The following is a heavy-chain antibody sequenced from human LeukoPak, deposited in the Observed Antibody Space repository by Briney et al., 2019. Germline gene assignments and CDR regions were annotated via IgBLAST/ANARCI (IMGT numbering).Heavy chain of an antibody. V-gene: IGHV1-46*01. CDR1: GYIFSTYQ. D-gene: IGHD3-3*01. CDR3: ARQYYAAQYGMDV. J-gene: IGHJ6*02. Sequence: GASVKVSCKASGYIFSTYQMHWVRQAPGQGLEWMGKINPSAGSTTHAQKFQGRVSMTRDTSTSTVYMELSSLRFEDTAVYYCARQYYAAQYGMDVWGQGTTVTVSS. CDR2: INPSAGST.